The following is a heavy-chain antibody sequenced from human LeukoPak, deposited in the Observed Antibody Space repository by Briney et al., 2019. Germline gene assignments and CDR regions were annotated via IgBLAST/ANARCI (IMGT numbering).Heavy chain of an antibody. V-gene: IGHV4-34*01. J-gene: IGHJ4*02. CDR3: ASGHSSSSY. CDR2: INHSGST. CDR1: GGSFRGYY. Sequence: SETLSLTCAVYGGSFRGYYWSGIRQPPGKGLEWIGEINHSGSTNYNPSLKSRVTISVDTSKNQFSLKLSSVTAADTAVYYCASGHSSSSYWGQGTLVTVSS. D-gene: IGHD6-13*01.